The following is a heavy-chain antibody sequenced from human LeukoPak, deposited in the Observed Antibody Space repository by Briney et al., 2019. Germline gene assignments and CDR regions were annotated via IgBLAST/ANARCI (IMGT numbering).Heavy chain of an antibody. CDR3: ASFETVAAKPFDY. J-gene: IGHJ4*02. D-gene: IGHD6-19*01. Sequence: GGSLRLSCAASGFTLSSYSMNWVRQAPGNGLEWVSSISGNSIYIYYADSVKGRFTISRDNAKNSLYLQMNSPRVADTAVYYCASFETVAAKPFDYWGQGTLVTVSS. V-gene: IGHV3-21*01. CDR1: GFTLSSYS. CDR2: ISGNSIYI.